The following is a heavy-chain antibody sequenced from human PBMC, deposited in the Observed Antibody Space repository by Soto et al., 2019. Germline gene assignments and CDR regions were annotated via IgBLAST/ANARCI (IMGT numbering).Heavy chain of an antibody. CDR3: ARGPGGNGNYLWLAP. J-gene: IGHJ5*02. CDR1: GRSISSYY. CDR2: IYYSGST. D-gene: IGHD1-7*01. V-gene: IGHV4-59*01. Sequence: AETLSLTCTVSGRSISSYYWSWIRQPAGKGLEWIGYIYYSGSTNYNPSLKSRVTVSVDTAKNQFSLKRSSVTAAGTAMYYCARGPGGNGNYLWLAPRGQGTLATFSS.